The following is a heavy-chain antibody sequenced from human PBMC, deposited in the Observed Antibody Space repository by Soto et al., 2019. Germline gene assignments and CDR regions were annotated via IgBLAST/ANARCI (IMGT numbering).Heavy chain of an antibody. Sequence: PSETLSLTCTVSGGSFTSHNCAWFRQPPGKGLEWIGYIHHSGSTTYNPSLKSRVTMSVDTSKNQFSLKVSSVTAADTALYYCARQGIGQLHGLVDVWGPGTTVTVSS. CDR2: IHHSGST. V-gene: IGHV4-59*08. CDR3: ARQGIGQLHGLVDV. J-gene: IGHJ6*02. D-gene: IGHD3-10*01. CDR1: GGSFTSHN.